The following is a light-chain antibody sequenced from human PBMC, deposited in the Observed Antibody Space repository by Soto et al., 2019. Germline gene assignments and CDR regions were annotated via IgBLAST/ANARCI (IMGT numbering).Light chain of an antibody. CDR3: ATWDDNLYGPV. CDR1: GSNLGSNT. Sequence: QSVLTQPPSASGTPGQRVTISCSGSGSNLGSNTVNWYHQLPGTAPKLLIYSNNQRPSGVPDRFSGSKSGTSASLAISGLQSEDEADYYCATWDDNLYGPVFGGGTKVTVL. V-gene: IGLV1-44*01. J-gene: IGLJ2*01. CDR2: SNN.